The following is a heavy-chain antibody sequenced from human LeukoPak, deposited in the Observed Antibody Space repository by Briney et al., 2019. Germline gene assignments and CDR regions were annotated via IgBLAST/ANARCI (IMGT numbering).Heavy chain of an antibody. J-gene: IGHJ4*02. CDR2: TYYRSKWYN. V-gene: IGHV6-1*01. D-gene: IGHD7-27*01. CDR1: GDSVSSNSVV. CDR3: ARGWGKLDH. Sequence: SQTLSLTCAISGDSVSSNSVVWTWIRQSPSRGLEWLGRTYYRSKWYNDYAVSVKSRITISPDASKNQFSLQLNSVTPEDTAVYYCARGWGKLDHWGQGTLVTVSS.